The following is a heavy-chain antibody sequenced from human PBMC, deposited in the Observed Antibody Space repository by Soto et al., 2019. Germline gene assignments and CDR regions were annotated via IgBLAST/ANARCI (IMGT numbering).Heavy chain of an antibody. D-gene: IGHD2-2*01. J-gene: IGHJ6*02. CDR2: INPSGGST. V-gene: IGHV1-46*03. Sequence: ASVKVSCKASGYTFTSYYMHWVRQAPGQGLEWMGIINPSGGSTSYAQKFQGRVTMTRDTSTSTVYMELSSLRSEDTAVYYCARDIVVVPAATYYYYYGMDVWGQGTTVTSP. CDR1: GYTFTSYY. CDR3: ARDIVVVPAATYYYYYGMDV.